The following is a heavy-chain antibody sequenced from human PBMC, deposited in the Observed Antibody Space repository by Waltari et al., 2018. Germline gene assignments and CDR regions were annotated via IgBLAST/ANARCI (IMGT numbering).Heavy chain of an antibody. CDR3: ARGGSGWAGDAFDI. CDR1: GGSISSYS. Sequence: QVQLQESGPGLVKPSETLSLTCTVSGGSISSYSWSWIRQPPGKGLEWIGYIYYSGSTNYNPSLKSRVTISVDTSKNQFSLKLSSLTAADTAVYYCARGGSGWAGDAFDIWGQGTMVTVSS. J-gene: IGHJ3*02. D-gene: IGHD6-19*01. V-gene: IGHV4-59*01. CDR2: IYYSGST.